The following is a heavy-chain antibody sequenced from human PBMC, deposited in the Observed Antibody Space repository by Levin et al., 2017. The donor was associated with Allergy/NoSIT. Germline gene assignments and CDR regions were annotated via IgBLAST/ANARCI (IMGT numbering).Heavy chain of an antibody. CDR1: SPSLPLSFSS. D-gene: IGHD5-12*01. V-gene: IGHV4-31*03. CDR3: ARETGYDLDQ. Sequence: SETLSLTCPLSSPSLPLSFSSFLFLLPPPGKGLEWIGYIYYSGNTYYNPSLKRRVTISVDTSKNQFSLKLSTVTAADTAVYYCARETGYDLDQWGQGTMVTVSS. J-gene: IGHJ4*02. CDR2: IYYSGNT.